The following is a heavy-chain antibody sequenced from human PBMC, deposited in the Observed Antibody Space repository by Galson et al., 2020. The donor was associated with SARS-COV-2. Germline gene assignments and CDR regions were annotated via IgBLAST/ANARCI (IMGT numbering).Heavy chain of an antibody. CDR1: GYTFTSYG. CDR2: ISAYNGNT. D-gene: IGHD3-10*01. CDR3: ARERGVGYYYGSGSYYPNDY. V-gene: IGHV1-18*04. J-gene: IGHJ4*02. Sequence: VKVSCKASGYTFTSYGISWVRQAPGQGLEWMGWISAYNGNTNYAQKLQGRVTMTTDTSTSTAYMELRSLRSDDTAVYYCARERGVGYYYGSGSYYPNDYWGQGTLVTVSS.